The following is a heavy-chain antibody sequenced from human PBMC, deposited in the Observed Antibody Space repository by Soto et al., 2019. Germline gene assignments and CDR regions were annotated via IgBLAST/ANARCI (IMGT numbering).Heavy chain of an antibody. Sequence: PGESLKISCKGSGYSFTSYWIGWVRQMPGKGLEWMGIIYPGDSDTRYSPSFQGQVTISADKSISTAYLQWSSLKASDTAMYYCARLGPKNDYNFWSGYDSSPNYYYYYG. CDR1: GYSFTSYW. V-gene: IGHV5-51*01. CDR2: IYPGDSDT. D-gene: IGHD3-3*01. J-gene: IGHJ6*01. CDR3: ARLGPKNDYNFWSGYDSSPNYYYYYG.